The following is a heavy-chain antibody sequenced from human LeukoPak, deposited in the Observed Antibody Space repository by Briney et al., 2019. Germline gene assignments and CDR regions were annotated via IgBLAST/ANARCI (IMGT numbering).Heavy chain of an antibody. Sequence: PSETLSLTCAVYGGSFSGYYWSWIRQPPGKGLEWIGYIYYSGSTNYNPSLKSRVTISVDTSKNQFSLKLSSVTAADTAVYYCARDMPAIPYKRGGTGQDAFDIWGQGTMVTVSS. CDR2: IYYSGST. CDR1: GGSFSGYY. J-gene: IGHJ3*02. D-gene: IGHD2-2*01. V-gene: IGHV4-59*01. CDR3: ARDMPAIPYKRGGTGQDAFDI.